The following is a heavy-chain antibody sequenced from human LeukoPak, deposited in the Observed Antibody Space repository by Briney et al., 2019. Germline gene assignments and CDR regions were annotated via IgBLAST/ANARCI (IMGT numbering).Heavy chain of an antibody. J-gene: IGHJ4*02. CDR2: IDPSDSYT. D-gene: IGHD2-21*02. V-gene: IGHV5-10-1*01. CDR3: ARRCLYCGGDCYYYFDY. CDR1: GYSFTSYW. Sequence: GESLRISCKGSGYSFTSYWISWVRQMPGKGLEWMGRIDPSDSYTNYSPSFQGHVTISADKSISTAYLQWSSLKASDTAMYYCARRCLYCGGDCYYYFDYWGQGTLVTVSS.